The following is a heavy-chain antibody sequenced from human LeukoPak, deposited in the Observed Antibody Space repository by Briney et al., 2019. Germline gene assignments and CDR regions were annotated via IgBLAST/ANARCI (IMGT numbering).Heavy chain of an antibody. CDR3: VKASEYYDY. CDR2: IGTNGGSI. Sequence: GGSLRLSCSASGFTFSSFGMHWVRQAPGKGLEYASSIGTNGGSIVYADSVRGRFTISRDDSKNTLYLQMSSLRAEDTAVYYCVKASEYYDYWGQGTLVAVSS. D-gene: IGHD3-10*01. V-gene: IGHV3-64D*06. CDR1: GFTFSSFG. J-gene: IGHJ4*02.